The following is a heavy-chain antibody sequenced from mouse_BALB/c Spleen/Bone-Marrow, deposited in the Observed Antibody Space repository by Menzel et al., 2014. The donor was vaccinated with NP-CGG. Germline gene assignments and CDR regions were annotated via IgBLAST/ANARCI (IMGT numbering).Heavy chain of an antibody. CDR3: RAYYRYDGYAMDY. D-gene: IGHD2-14*01. V-gene: IGHV1-15*01. J-gene: IGHJ4*01. Sequence: VQLHQSGAELVRPGASVTLSCKASGYTFTDYEMHWVKQTPVHGLEWIGAIDPETGGTAYNQKFKGKATLTADKSSSTAYMELRSLTSEDSAVYYCRAYYRYDGYAMDYWGQGTSVTVSS. CDR1: GYTFTDYE. CDR2: IDPETGGT.